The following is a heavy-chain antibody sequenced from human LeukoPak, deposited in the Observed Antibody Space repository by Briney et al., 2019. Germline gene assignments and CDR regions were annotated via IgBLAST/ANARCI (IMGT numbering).Heavy chain of an antibody. CDR1: AASLSTSGYY. CDR2: MYYSGST. Sequence: SETLSLTCTVSAASLSTSGYYWGWIRQTPGKGVDWIGSMYYSGSTCYNASLKSRVTISVDRSKDQFSLKLSSVTAADTAVYYCARHKVVGAFDIWGQGTMVTVSS. J-gene: IGHJ3*02. CDR3: ARHKVVGAFDI. V-gene: IGHV4-39*01. D-gene: IGHD3-22*01.